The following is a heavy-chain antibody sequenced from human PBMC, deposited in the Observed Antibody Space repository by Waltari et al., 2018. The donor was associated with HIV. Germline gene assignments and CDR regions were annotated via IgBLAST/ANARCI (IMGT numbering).Heavy chain of an antibody. CDR1: RYTFTTHD. Sequence: QVQLVQSGAEVKKPGASVKVSCKASRYTFTTHDINWVRQASGQGLEWMGWMNTHSGNTGYAQNFQGRVTMTRNTSITTAYMDLSSLRSDDTAVYYCARGFRNSSGWSYRWFDPWGQGTLVTVSS. D-gene: IGHD6-19*01. V-gene: IGHV1-8*01. CDR2: MNTHSGNT. J-gene: IGHJ5*02. CDR3: ARGFRNSSGWSYRWFDP.